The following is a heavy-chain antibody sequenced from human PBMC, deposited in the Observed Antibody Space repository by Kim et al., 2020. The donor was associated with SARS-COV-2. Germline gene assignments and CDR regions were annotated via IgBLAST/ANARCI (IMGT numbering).Heavy chain of an antibody. Sequence: SETLSLTCTVSGASMRSGTHYWTWIRQFPGKGLEWIGYIYYSGSTYYNPSLKSRATISIDRSENQFSLKLDSLTSADTAVYYCARAGITLVRGGTTYLYYGLDVGGQATTVNVSS. CDR1: GASMRSGTHY. CDR2: IYYSGST. V-gene: IGHV4-31*03. CDR3: ARAGITLVRGGTTYLYYGLDV. J-gene: IGHJ6*02. D-gene: IGHD3-10*01.